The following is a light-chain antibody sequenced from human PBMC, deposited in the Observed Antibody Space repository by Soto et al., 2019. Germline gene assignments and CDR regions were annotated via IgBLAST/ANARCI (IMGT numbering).Light chain of an antibody. CDR1: QSLLHITGETF. CDR2: EVS. J-gene: IGKJ5*01. Sequence: DVVMTQTPLSLSVAPGQPASISCKSSQSLLHITGETFLFWYLQKPGQSPQLLIYEVSTRVSGVPDRFSGSGSGPDFTLDISRVETDDVGIDYCMQSTQLPPTFGQGTRLGIE. CDR3: MQSTQLPPT. V-gene: IGKV2D-29*02.